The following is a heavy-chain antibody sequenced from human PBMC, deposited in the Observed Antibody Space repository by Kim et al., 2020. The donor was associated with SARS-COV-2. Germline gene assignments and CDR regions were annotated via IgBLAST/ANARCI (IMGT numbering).Heavy chain of an antibody. D-gene: IGHD6-13*01. CDR2: VTASGGAT. V-gene: IGHV3-23*01. Sequence: GGSLRHSCAASGLTFSSYAMSWVRQAPGKGLEWVSAVTASGGATYYAGSVKGRFTISRDNSKTTLYLQMNSLRAEDTAVYYCAKFVGSRHLDYWGLGTLVTVSS. CDR3: AKFVGSRHLDY. J-gene: IGHJ4*02. CDR1: GLTFSSYA.